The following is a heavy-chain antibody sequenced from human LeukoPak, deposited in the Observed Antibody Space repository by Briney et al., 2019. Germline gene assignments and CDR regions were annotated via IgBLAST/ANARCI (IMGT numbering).Heavy chain of an antibody. J-gene: IGHJ5*02. D-gene: IGHD2-8*01. CDR2: ISTSSSTM. CDR3: ARALGYCTNGVCYGGRRRFDP. CDR1: GFTFSSYT. Sequence: GGSLRLSCAASGFTFSSYTMNWVRQALGKGLEWVSYISTSSSTMYYADSVKGRFTISRDNAKNSLYLQMNSLRAEDTAVYYCARALGYCTNGVCYGGRRRFDPWGQGTLVTVSS. V-gene: IGHV3-48*01.